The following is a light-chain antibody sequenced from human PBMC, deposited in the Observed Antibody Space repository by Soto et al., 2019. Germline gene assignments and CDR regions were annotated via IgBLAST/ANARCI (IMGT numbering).Light chain of an antibody. Sequence: QSALTPPAFVSGSPGQSITIACTGTNSDVGGYNFVSWYQQHPGKVPKLMIYDVTNRPSGVSNRFSGSKSGNTASLTISGLQADYEDDYYCSSYTSSSTLVFGTGTKLTVL. V-gene: IGLV2-14*01. CDR1: NSDVGGYNF. CDR3: SSYTSSSTLV. J-gene: IGLJ1*01. CDR2: DVT.